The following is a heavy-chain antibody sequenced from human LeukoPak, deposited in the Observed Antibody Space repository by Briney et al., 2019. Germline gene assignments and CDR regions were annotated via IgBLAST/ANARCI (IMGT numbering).Heavy chain of an antibody. J-gene: IGHJ4*02. Sequence: SVKVSCKASGGTFSSYAISWVRQAPGQGLEWMGRIIPILGIANYAQKFQGRVTITADKSTSTAYMELSSLRSEDTAVYYCANIPSGYCSGGSCYGGDYWGQGTLVTVTS. CDR2: IIPILGIA. CDR3: ANIPSGYCSGGSCYGGDY. D-gene: IGHD2-15*01. V-gene: IGHV1-69*04. CDR1: GGTFSSYA.